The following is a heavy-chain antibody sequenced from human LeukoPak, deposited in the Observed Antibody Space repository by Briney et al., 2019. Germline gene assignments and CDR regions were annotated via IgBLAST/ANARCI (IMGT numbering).Heavy chain of an antibody. CDR1: GFTFSGSA. V-gene: IGHV3-30*04. Sequence: PGGSLRLSCAASGFTFSGSAMHWVRQAPGKGLEWVAVISYDGSNKYYADSVKGRFTISRDNAKNSLYLQMNSLRAEDTAVYYCARGPLVAVAGAFAFDIWGQGTMVTVSS. D-gene: IGHD6-19*01. CDR3: ARGPLVAVAGAFAFDI. CDR2: ISYDGSNK. J-gene: IGHJ3*02.